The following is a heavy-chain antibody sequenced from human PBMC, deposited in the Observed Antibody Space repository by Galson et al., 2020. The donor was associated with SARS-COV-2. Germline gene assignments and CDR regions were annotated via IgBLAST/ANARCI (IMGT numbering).Heavy chain of an antibody. D-gene: IGHD3-22*01. CDR3: APYYYDSSGYQNDAFDI. V-gene: IGHV3-23*01. CDR2: ISGSGGST. CDR1: GFTFSSYA. Sequence: GGSLRLSCAASGFTFSSYAMSWVRQAPGKGLEWVSAISGSGGSTYYADSVKGRFTISRDNSKNTLYLQMNSLRAEDTAVYYCAPYYYDSSGYQNDAFDIWGQGTMVTVSS. J-gene: IGHJ3*02.